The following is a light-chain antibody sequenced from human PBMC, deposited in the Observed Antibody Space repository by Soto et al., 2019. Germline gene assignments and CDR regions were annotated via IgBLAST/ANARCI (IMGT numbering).Light chain of an antibody. CDR1: QSVSSN. CDR3: QQYNNWFLT. CDR2: GAS. Sequence: EIVMTQSPATLSVSPGERATLSCRASQSVSSNLAWYQQKPGQAPRLLIYGASTRATGIPARFSGSGSGTEFTLTISSLQSEDFAVYYCQQYNNWFLTFGLGPRWIS. V-gene: IGKV3-15*01. J-gene: IGKJ3*01.